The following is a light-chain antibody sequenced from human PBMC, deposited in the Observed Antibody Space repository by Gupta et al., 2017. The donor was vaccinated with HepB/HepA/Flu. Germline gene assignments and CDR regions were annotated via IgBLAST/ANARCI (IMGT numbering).Light chain of an antibody. Sequence: DIQMTQSPSTLSAYVGDRVTITCRASQSISTWLAWYQQKPGKAPNLLIYKASTLQIGVPSRFSGSGSGTEFTLTIYSLQPDDFATYYCQQYNTFSQTFGQGTKLEIK. CDR3: QQYNTFSQT. CDR1: QSISTW. CDR2: KAS. J-gene: IGKJ2*01. V-gene: IGKV1-5*03.